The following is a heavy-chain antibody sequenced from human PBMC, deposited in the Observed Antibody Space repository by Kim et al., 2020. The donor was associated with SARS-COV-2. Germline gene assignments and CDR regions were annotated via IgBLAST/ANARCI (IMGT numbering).Heavy chain of an antibody. D-gene: IGHD3-10*01. CDR2: ISGSGGST. CDR3: ARVLMARGAVDV. J-gene: IGHJ6*02. Sequence: GGSLRLSCAASGFTFSSYGMRWLRQAPGKGLEWVSSISGSGGSTYYADSVKGRFTISRDNSKNTLYLQVNSLRAEDTAVYYCARVLMARGAVDVWGQGTTVTVSS. CDR1: GFTFSSYG. V-gene: IGHV3-23*01.